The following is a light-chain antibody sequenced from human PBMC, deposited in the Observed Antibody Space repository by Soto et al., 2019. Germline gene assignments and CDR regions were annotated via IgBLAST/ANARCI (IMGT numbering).Light chain of an antibody. CDR3: SSYTITNTVV. V-gene: IGLV2-14*03. Sequence: QSALTQVASVSGSPGQSITISCTGTSGDVGGHDYVSWYQQYPGKAPKLMIYNVNYRPSGVSNRFSGSKSGNTASLTISGLLAEDEAKYYCSSYTITNTVVFGGGTKLTVL. CDR2: NVN. CDR1: SGDVGGHDY. J-gene: IGLJ2*01.